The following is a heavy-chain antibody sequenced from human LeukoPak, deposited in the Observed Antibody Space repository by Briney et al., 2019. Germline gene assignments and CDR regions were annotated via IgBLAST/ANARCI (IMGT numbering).Heavy chain of an antibody. CDR1: GFIFSDYW. CDR2: IKQDGGEK. CDR3: ARGWKHAFRFDN. Sequence: PGGSLRLSCAASGFIFSDYWMTWVRQAPGKGLEWVAHIKQDGGEKYFVDSVKGRFTISRDNAKNLVYLQMSSLRAEDTAVYYCARGWKHAFRFDNWGQGTLVTVST. D-gene: IGHD1-1*01. J-gene: IGHJ4*02. V-gene: IGHV3-7*01.